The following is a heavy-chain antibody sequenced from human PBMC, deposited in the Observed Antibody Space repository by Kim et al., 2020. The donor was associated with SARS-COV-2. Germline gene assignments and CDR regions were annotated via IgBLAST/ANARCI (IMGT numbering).Heavy chain of an antibody. CDR2: ISAYNGNT. CDR3: ARVVEEAAAGYYFDY. D-gene: IGHD6-13*01. CDR1: GYTFTSYG. Sequence: ASVKVSCKASGYTFTSYGISWVRQAPGQGLEWMGWISAYNGNTNYAQKLQGRVTMTTDTSTSTAYMELRSLRSDDTAVYYCARVVEEAAAGYYFDYWGQGTLVTVSS. J-gene: IGHJ4*02. V-gene: IGHV1-18*01.